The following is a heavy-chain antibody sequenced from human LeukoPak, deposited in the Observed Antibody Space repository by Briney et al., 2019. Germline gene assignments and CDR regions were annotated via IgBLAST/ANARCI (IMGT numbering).Heavy chain of an antibody. CDR2: IYYSGST. J-gene: IGHJ3*02. CDR3: ARVLSDADAFDI. CDR1: GGSVSSGSYY. Sequence: SETLSLTCTVSGGSVSSGSYYWSWIRQPPGKGLEWIGYIYYSGSTNYNPFLKSRVTISVDTSKNQFSLKLSSVTAADTAVYYCARVLSDADAFDIWGQGTMVTVSS. V-gene: IGHV4-61*01.